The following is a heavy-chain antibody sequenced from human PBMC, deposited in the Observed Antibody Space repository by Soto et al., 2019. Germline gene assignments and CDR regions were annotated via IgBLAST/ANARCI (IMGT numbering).Heavy chain of an antibody. J-gene: IGHJ6*02. CDR2: ISSSSSYI. CDR3: ARVRFLEWLIPRFDYGMDV. V-gene: IGHV3-21*01. D-gene: IGHD3-3*01. CDR1: GFTFRGYI. Sequence: PGGSLRLSCAASGFTFRGYIMNWVRQAPGKGLEWVSSISSSSSYIYYADSVKGRFTISRDSAKTSLYLQMNSLRAEDTAVYYCARVRFLEWLIPRFDYGMDVWGQGTTVTVSS.